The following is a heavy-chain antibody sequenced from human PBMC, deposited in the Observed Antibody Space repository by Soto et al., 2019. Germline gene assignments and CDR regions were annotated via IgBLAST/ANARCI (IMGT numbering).Heavy chain of an antibody. Sequence: QVQLVESGGGVVQPGRSLRLSCAASGFTFSSYAMHWVRQAPGKGLEWVAVISYDGSNKYYADSLKGRFTISRDNSKNTLYLQMNSLRAEDTAVYYCASLGYCSSTSCYYYYYYGMDVWGQGTTVTVSS. CDR2: ISYDGSNK. CDR3: ASLGYCSSTSCYYYYYYGMDV. D-gene: IGHD2-2*01. CDR1: GFTFSSYA. V-gene: IGHV3-30-3*01. J-gene: IGHJ6*02.